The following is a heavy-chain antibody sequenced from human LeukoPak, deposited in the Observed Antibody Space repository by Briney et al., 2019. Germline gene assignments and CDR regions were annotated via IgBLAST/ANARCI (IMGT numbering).Heavy chain of an antibody. CDR1: GGSFSGYY. V-gene: IGHV4-34*01. J-gene: IGHJ4*02. CDR3: ARESCSSTSCYAYFDY. Sequence: SETLSLTCAVYGGSFSGYYWSWIRQPPGKGLEWIGEINHSGSTNYNASLKSRVTISVDMSKNQFSLKLNSVTAADTAVYYCARESCSSTSCYAYFDYWGQGTLVTVSS. CDR2: INHSGST. D-gene: IGHD2-2*01.